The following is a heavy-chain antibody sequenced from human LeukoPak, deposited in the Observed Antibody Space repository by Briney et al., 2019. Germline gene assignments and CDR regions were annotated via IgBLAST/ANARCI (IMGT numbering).Heavy chain of an antibody. CDR1: GGPLSSYY. CDR2: SYYSGNT. J-gene: IGHJ4*02. Sequence: SETLSLTCTVSGGPLSSYYWSWIRQPPGKGLEWIGYSYYSGNTNYNPSLKSRVTISVDMSENQFSLRLTSVTAADTAVYYCARDRDFWSGYTHWGQGTLVTVSS. CDR3: ARDRDFWSGYTH. V-gene: IGHV4-59*01. D-gene: IGHD3-3*01.